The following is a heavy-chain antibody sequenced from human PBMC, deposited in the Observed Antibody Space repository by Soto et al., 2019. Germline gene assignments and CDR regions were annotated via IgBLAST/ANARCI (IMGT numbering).Heavy chain of an antibody. V-gene: IGHV3-23*01. CDR1: GFTFSSYA. J-gene: IGHJ4*02. CDR3: ATTGDYDYVWGSLNAEL. CDR2: ISGSGGST. Sequence: EVQLLESGGGLVQPGGSLRLSCAASGFTFSSYAMSWVRQAPGKGLEWVSAISGSGGSTYYADSVKGRFTISRDNSKNMLYLQMNSLRAEDTAVYYCATTGDYDYVWGSLNAELWGQGTLVTVSS. D-gene: IGHD3-16*01.